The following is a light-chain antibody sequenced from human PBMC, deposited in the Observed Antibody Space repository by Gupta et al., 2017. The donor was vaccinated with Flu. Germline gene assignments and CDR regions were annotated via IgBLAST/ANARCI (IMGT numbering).Light chain of an antibody. CDR2: EVS. J-gene: IGLJ2*01. V-gene: IGLV2-8*01. CDR1: SSDVGGYNY. Sequence: QSALTQPHPASGSTGQYVTISCTGTSSDVGGYNYVSWYPQHPGKAPKLMIYEVSTRPAGFPDRYSGSKSCNTASLTVSGLHAEDEDAYDCSSYAVSNVVFGEGTKLTVL. CDR3: SSYAVSNVV.